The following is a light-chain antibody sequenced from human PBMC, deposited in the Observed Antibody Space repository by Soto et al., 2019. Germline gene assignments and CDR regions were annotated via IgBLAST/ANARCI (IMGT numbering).Light chain of an antibody. CDR1: KIGSKS. V-gene: IGLV3-21*02. CDR3: QVWDSSSDHVV. CDR2: DDS. J-gene: IGLJ2*01. Sequence: SDELTQPPSVSVAPGQTARITCGGNKIGSKSVHWYQQKPGQAPVLVVYDDSDRPSGIPERFSGSNSGNTATLTISRVEAGDEGDYYCQVWDSSSDHVVFGGGTKLTVL.